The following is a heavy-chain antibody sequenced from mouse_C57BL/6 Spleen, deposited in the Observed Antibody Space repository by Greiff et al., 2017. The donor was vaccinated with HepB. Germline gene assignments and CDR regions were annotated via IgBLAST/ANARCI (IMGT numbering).Heavy chain of an antibody. D-gene: IGHD2-4*01. Sequence: DVHLVESGGGLVKPGGSLKLSCAASGFTFSSYAMSWVRQTPEKRLEWVATISDGGSYTYYPDNVKGRFTISRDNAKNNLYLQMSHLKSEDTAMYYCARDDDYDGGWFAYWGQGTLVTVSA. CDR2: ISDGGSYT. CDR3: ARDDDYDGGWFAY. CDR1: GFTFSSYA. V-gene: IGHV5-4*01. J-gene: IGHJ3*01.